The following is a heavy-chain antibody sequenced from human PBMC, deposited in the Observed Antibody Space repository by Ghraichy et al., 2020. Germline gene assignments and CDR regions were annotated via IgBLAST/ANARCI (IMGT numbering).Heavy chain of an antibody. CDR1: GFTFSSYA. J-gene: IGHJ4*02. CDR2: ISYDGSNK. D-gene: IGHD3-22*01. Sequence: GGSLRLSCAASGFTFSSYAMHWVRQAPGKGLEWVAVISYDGSNKYYADSVKGRFTISRDNSKNTLYLQMNSLRAEDTAVYYCAREGGRDYYDSSGYYYFGDYWGQGTLVTVSS. CDR3: AREGGRDYYDSSGYYYFGDY. V-gene: IGHV3-30-3*01.